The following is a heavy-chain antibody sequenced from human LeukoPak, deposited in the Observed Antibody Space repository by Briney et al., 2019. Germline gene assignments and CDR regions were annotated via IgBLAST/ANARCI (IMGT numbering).Heavy chain of an antibody. Sequence: NPSETLSLTCTVSGGSVSSGSYYWSWIRQPPGKGLEWIGYIYYSGSTNYNPSLKSRVTISVDTSKNQFSLKLSSVTAADTAVYYCARGPTYYDFWSGYHAFDYWGQGTLVTVSS. V-gene: IGHV4-61*01. CDR3: ARGPTYYDFWSGYHAFDY. J-gene: IGHJ4*02. CDR2: IYYSGST. D-gene: IGHD3-3*01. CDR1: GGSVSSGSYY.